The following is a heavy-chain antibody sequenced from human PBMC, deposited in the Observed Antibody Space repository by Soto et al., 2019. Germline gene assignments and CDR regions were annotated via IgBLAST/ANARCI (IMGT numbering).Heavy chain of an antibody. V-gene: IGHV1-2*04. D-gene: IGHD6-6*01. CDR2: INPNSGGT. Sequence: ASVKVSCKASGYTFTGYYMHWVRQAPGQGLEWMGWINPNSGGTNYAQKFQGWVTMTRDTSISTAYMVLSRLRSDDTAVYYCARHSTTGEYSSSTDAFDIWGQGTMVTVSS. CDR1: GYTFTGYY. J-gene: IGHJ3*02. CDR3: ARHSTTGEYSSSTDAFDI.